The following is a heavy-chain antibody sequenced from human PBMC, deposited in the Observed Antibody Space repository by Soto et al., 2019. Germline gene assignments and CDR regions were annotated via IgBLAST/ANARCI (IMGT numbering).Heavy chain of an antibody. CDR3: ARESSGSYSGNWFDP. D-gene: IGHD1-26*01. J-gene: IGHJ5*02. CDR1: GGSISSYY. V-gene: IGHV4-59*01. Sequence: QVQLQESGPGLVKPSETLSLTCTVSGGSISSYYWSWIRQPPGKGLEWIGYIYYSGSTNYNPSLKSRVTISVDTSKNQFSLKLSSVTAADTAVYYCARESSGSYSGNWFDPWGQGTLVTVSS. CDR2: IYYSGST.